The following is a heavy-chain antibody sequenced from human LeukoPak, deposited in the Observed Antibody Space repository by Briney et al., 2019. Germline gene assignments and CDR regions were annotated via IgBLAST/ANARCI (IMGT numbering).Heavy chain of an antibody. Sequence: PSETLSLTCTVSGGSISSSSYYWGWIRQPPGKGLEWIGSIYYSGSTYYNPSLKSRVTISVDTSKNRFSLKLSSVTAADTAVYYCARPFAFGGSTAHDYFDYWGQGTLVTVSS. CDR2: IYYSGST. D-gene: IGHD1-26*01. CDR1: GGSISSSSYY. CDR3: ARPFAFGGSTAHDYFDY. J-gene: IGHJ4*02. V-gene: IGHV4-39*01.